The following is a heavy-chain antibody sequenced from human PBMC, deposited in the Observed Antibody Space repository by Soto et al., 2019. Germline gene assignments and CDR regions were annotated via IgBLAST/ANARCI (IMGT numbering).Heavy chain of an antibody. CDR2: IYPGDSDT. Sequence: GESLKISCKGSGYSFTSYWIGWVRQMPGKGLEWMGIIYPGDSDTRHSPSFQGQVTLSADKSISTAYLQWSSLKASDTAMYYCARNNEYNWFDPWGQGTLVTVSS. J-gene: IGHJ5*02. CDR1: GYSFTSYW. V-gene: IGHV5-51*01. CDR3: ARNNEYNWFDP.